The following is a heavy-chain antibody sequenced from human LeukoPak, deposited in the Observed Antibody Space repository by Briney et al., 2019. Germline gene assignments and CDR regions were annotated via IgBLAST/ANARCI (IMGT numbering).Heavy chain of an antibody. Sequence: GGSLRLSCAASGFTFSSYAMHWVRQAPGKGLEWVAVISYDGSNKYYADSVKGRFTISRDNSKNTLYLQMNSLRAEDTAVYYCALLIVSSERVDYWGQGTLVTVSS. J-gene: IGHJ4*02. CDR3: ALLIVSSERVDY. V-gene: IGHV3-30-3*01. D-gene: IGHD2/OR15-2a*01. CDR1: GFTFSSYA. CDR2: ISYDGSNK.